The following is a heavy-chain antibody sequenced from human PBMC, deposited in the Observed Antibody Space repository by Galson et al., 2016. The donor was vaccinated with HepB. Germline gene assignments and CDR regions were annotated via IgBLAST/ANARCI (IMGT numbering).Heavy chain of an antibody. J-gene: IGHJ4*02. CDR1: GFTFSSYA. CDR2: INGRGDSI. CDR3: AKEEFKQWLVTSTCDH. Sequence: SLRLSCAASGFTFSSYAMSWVRQAPGKGLQWVSAINGRGDSIFYADSVQGRFTISRDNSNNTGYLHMNSLRGDDTAVYYCAKEEFKQWLVTSTCDHWGQGALVTVSA. V-gene: IGHV3-23*01. D-gene: IGHD6-19*01.